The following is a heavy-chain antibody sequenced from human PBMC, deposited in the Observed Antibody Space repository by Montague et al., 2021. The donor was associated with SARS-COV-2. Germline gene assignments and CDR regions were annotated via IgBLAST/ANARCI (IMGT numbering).Heavy chain of an antibody. D-gene: IGHD3-10*01. CDR2: INHSGST. J-gene: IGHJ3*02. CDR1: GGSFSSYY. CDR3: ARADINMVRGVNRSAVDI. Sequence: SETLSLTCAVYGGSFSSYYWSWIRQPPGRALEWIGYINHSGSTNYYPSLKSRVTISVDTSKNQFSLKLSSVTAADTAVYYCARADINMVRGVNRSAVDIWGQGTMVTVSS. V-gene: IGHV4-59*01.